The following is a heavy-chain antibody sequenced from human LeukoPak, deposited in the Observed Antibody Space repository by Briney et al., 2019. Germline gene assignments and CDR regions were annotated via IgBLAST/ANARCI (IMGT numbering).Heavy chain of an antibody. CDR1: DYTFTSYG. CDR3: ARASPVEILYYFDY. D-gene: IGHD5-24*01. Sequence: ASVKVSCKASDYTFTSYGINWVRQAPGQGLEWMGWISAYSGNTNYAQNLQGRVTMTTDTSTSTAYMELRSLRSDDTAVYYCARASPVEILYYFDYWGQGTLVTVSS. J-gene: IGHJ4*02. V-gene: IGHV1-18*01. CDR2: ISAYSGNT.